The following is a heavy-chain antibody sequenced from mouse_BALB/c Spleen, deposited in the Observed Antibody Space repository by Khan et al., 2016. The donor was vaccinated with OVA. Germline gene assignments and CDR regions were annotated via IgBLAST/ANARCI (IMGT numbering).Heavy chain of an antibody. J-gene: IGHJ2*01. D-gene: IGHD1-1*01. Sequence: QVQLQQSGAELAKPGASVKMSCKASGYTFINYWILWVKQRPGQGLEWIGYINPSTGYTEYNQNFKDKATLTAEKSSSTPYMQLSSLTSEDSAVYYCARRGLRWDFDYWGQGTTLTVSS. CDR2: INPSTGYT. CDR1: GYTFINYW. V-gene: IGHV1-7*01. CDR3: ARRGLRWDFDY.